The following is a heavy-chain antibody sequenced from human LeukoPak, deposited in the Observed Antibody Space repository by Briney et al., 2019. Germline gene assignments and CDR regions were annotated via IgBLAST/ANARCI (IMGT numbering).Heavy chain of an antibody. V-gene: IGHV4-30-4*08. D-gene: IGHD3-10*01. CDR2: IYYSGST. CDR3: ARVVVRGVMSY. J-gene: IGHJ4*02. Sequence: PSQTLSLTCTVSGGSISSGDYYWSWIRQPPGKGLEWIGYIYYSGSTYYDPSLKSRVTITVDTSKNQFSLKLSSVTAADTAVYYCARVVVRGVMSYWGQGTLVTVSS. CDR1: GGSISSGDYY.